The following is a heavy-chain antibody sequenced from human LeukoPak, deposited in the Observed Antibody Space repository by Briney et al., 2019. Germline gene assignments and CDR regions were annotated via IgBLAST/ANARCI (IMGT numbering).Heavy chain of an antibody. CDR3: ARGRDYYGSSGYSGDFDY. J-gene: IGHJ4*02. CDR1: GYTFTSYG. V-gene: IGHV1-18*01. CDR2: ISAYNGNT. D-gene: IGHD3-22*01. Sequence: ASVKVSCKASGYTFTSYGISWVRQAPGQGLEWMGWISAYNGNTNYAQKLQGRVTMTTDTSISTAYMELSSLRSEDTAVYYCARGRDYYGSSGYSGDFDYWGQGTLVTVSS.